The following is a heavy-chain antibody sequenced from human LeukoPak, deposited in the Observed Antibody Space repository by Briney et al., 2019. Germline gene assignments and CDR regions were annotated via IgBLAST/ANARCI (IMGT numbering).Heavy chain of an antibody. Sequence: GGSLRLSCAASGFTFSSYGMTWVRQAPGQGLEWVSAISGGGYSTYYADSVKGRFTISREGSRDTLYLQMHSLRAEDTAVYYCAKMSDYGDPSYFDYWGQGTLVTVSS. CDR2: ISGGGYST. V-gene: IGHV3-23*01. CDR3: AKMSDYGDPSYFDY. CDR1: GFTFSSYG. J-gene: IGHJ4*02. D-gene: IGHD4-17*01.